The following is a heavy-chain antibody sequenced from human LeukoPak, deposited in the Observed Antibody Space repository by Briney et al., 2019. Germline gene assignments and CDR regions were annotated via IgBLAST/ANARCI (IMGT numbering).Heavy chain of an antibody. CDR2: ISSSGSTI. CDR1: GFTFSSYE. D-gene: IGHD3-10*01. J-gene: IGHJ4*02. Sequence: GGSLRLSCAASGFTFSSYEMNWVRQAPGKGLEWVSYISSSGSTIYYADSVKGRFTISRDNAKKSLYLQMDSLRAEDTAVYYCARDGGDYGSGSYCAYWGQGTLVTVSS. CDR3: ARDGGDYGSGSYCAY. V-gene: IGHV3-48*03.